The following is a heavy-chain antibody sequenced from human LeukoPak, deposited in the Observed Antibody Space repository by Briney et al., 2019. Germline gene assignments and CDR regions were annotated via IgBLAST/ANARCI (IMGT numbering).Heavy chain of an antibody. CDR2: ISSSSSYI. CDR1: GFTFSSYS. Sequence: GGSLRLSCAASGFTFSSYSMNWVRQAPGKGLEWVSSISSSSSYIYYADSVKGRFTISREHAKNSLYLQMNSLRAEDTAVYCCARDWRHRDYGSGSLDYWGQGALVTVSS. D-gene: IGHD3-10*01. CDR3: ARDWRHRDYGSGSLDY. V-gene: IGHV3-21*01. J-gene: IGHJ4*02.